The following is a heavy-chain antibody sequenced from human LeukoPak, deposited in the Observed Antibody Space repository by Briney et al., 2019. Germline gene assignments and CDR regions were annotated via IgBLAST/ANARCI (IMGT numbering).Heavy chain of an antibody. J-gene: IGHJ4*02. V-gene: IGHV3-23*01. CDR3: AKQYSSGRLRIFDY. CDR1: GFTFSSYA. CDR2: ISGSGGTT. D-gene: IGHD6-19*01. Sequence: PGGSLRLSCAASGFTFSSYAMTWVRQTPEKGLAWVSDISGSGGTTYYADSAKGRFTISRDNFKNTLFLQMNSLRAEDTAVYYCAKQYSSGRLRIFDYWGQGTLVTVSS.